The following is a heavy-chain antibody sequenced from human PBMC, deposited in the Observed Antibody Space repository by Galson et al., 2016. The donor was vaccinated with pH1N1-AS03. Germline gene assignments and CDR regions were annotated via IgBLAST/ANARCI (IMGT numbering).Heavy chain of an antibody. CDR2: IFWDGET. CDR3: ARSTHVNEGLDF. V-gene: IGHV2-5*02. Sequence: PALVKPTQTLTLTCSFSGFSLSTGGVHVAWIRQPPGKALEWLALIFWDGETRYRPSLTSRPTITKDTSKNEVVLTMTNMDPVDTATHYCARSTHVNEGLDFWGQGTLVTVSS. J-gene: IGHJ4*02. CDR1: GFSLSTGGVH.